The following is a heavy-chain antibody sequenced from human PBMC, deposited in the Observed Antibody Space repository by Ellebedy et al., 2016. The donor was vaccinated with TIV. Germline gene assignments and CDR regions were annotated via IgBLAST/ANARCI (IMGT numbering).Heavy chain of an antibody. CDR3: ARDGPHSGATTGCGDY. CDR2: IWYDGSDK. J-gene: IGHJ4*02. Sequence: PGGSLRLSCGASGFTFSTYWMSWVRQAPGKRLEWVAVIWYDGSDKYYADSVKGRFTISRDNSKNTLYLQMNSLRAKEPAVYYCARDGPHSGATTGCGDYWGQGTLVTVSS. CDR1: GFTFSTYW. V-gene: IGHV3-33*08. D-gene: IGHD1-1*01.